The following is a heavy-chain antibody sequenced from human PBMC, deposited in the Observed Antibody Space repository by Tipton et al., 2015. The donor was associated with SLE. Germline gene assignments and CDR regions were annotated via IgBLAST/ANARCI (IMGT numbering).Heavy chain of an antibody. V-gene: IGHV4-59*12. Sequence: TLSLTCTVSGGSISSYYWGWIRQPPGKGLEWIGSIYYSGSTYYNPSLKSRVTISVDTSKNQFSLKLSSVTAADTAVYYCARVEIPGLQGAFDIWGQGTMVTVSS. CDR2: IYYSGST. J-gene: IGHJ3*02. D-gene: IGHD2-21*01. CDR1: GGSISSYY. CDR3: ARVEIPGLQGAFDI.